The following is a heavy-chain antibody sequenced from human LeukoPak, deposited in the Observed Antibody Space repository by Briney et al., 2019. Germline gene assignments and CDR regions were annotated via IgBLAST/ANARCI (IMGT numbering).Heavy chain of an antibody. J-gene: IGHJ4*02. D-gene: IGHD3-3*01. CDR3: ATDLLGDFWSGYYTH. V-gene: IGHV1-24*01. CDR1: GYTLTEVS. Sequence: GASVKVSCKVSGYTLTEVSMHSLRQAPGKGLEWMGGFDPEDGETIYAQKFQGRVTMTEDTSTDTAYMELSSLRSEDTAVYYCATDLLGDFWSGYYTHWGQGTLVTVSS. CDR2: FDPEDGET.